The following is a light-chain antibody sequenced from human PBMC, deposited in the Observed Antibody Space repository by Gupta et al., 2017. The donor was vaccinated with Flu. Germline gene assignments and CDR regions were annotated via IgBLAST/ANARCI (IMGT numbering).Light chain of an antibody. Sequence: QSVLTQPPSMSAAPGQKVTISCSGSRPNIGKNFVSWYQQLPGTAPRLLIYENNKRPSGMPDRVSGAKSGTSATLDITGLQTGDEADYYCATWDSSLNAVFGGGTKLTVL. CDR1: RPNIGKNF. V-gene: IGLV1-51*02. CDR2: ENN. CDR3: ATWDSSLNAV. J-gene: IGLJ3*02.